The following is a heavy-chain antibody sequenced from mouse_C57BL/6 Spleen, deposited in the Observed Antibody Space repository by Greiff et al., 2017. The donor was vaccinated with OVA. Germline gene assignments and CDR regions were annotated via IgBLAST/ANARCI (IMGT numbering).Heavy chain of an antibody. CDR1: GFNIKDYY. CDR2: IDPEDGDT. V-gene: IGHV14-1*01. D-gene: IGHD1-1*01. J-gene: IGHJ1*03. Sequence: VHVKQSGAELVRPGASVKLSCTASGFNIKDYYMHWVKQRPEQGLEWIGRIDPEDGDTEYAPKFQGKATMTADTSSNTAYLQLSSLTSEDTAVYYCTTEEYYYGSSWYCDVWGTGTTVTVSS. CDR3: TTEEYYYGSSWYCDV.